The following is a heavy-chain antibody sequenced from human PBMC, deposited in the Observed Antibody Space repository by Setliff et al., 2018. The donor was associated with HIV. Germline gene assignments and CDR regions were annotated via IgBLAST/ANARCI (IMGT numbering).Heavy chain of an antibody. D-gene: IGHD3-9*01. CDR1: GFTFRSNG. CDR3: ARDHRHDILTDDS. Sequence: GGSLRLSCGASGFTFRSNGMHWVRQAPGKGLEWVAFISDNGKRKYYADSVRGRSTISRDNSKNTLYLQMNSLRAEDTAVYYCARDHRHDILTDDSWGQGTLVTVSS. V-gene: IGHV3-33*05. J-gene: IGHJ5*01. CDR2: ISDNGKRK.